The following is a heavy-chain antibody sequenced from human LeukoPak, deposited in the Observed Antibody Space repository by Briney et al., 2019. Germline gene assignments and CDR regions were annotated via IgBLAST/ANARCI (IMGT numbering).Heavy chain of an antibody. CDR3: AKDVEYYYDSSGTFDY. Sequence: GGSLRLSCAASGFTFSSYEMNWVRQAPGKGLEWVSYISSSGSTIYYADSVKGRFTISRDNSKNTLYLQMNSLRAEDTAVYYCAKDVEYYYDSSGTFDYWGQGTLVTVSS. D-gene: IGHD3-22*01. J-gene: IGHJ4*02. CDR2: ISSSGSTI. CDR1: GFTFSSYE. V-gene: IGHV3-48*03.